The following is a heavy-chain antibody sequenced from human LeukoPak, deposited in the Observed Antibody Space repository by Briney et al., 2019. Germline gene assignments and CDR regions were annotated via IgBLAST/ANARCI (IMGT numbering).Heavy chain of an antibody. CDR3: AELGITMIGGV. V-gene: IGHV3-48*03. Sequence: AGSLRLSCAASGFTFSSYEMNWVRQAPGKGLEWVSYISSSGSTIYYADSVKGRFTISRDNAKNSLYLQMNSLRAEDTAVYYCAELGITMIGGVWGKGNTVTISS. CDR2: ISSSGSTI. CDR1: GFTFSSYE. J-gene: IGHJ6*04. D-gene: IGHD3-10*02.